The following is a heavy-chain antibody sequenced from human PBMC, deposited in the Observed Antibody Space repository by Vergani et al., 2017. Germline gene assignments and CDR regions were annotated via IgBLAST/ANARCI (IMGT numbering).Heavy chain of an antibody. CDR3: AGHLAYCGGDCCPYYYGMDV. D-gene: IGHD2-21*02. Sequence: QLQLQESGPGLVKPSETLSLTCTVSGGSISSSSYYWGWIRQPPGKGLEWIGSIYYSGSTCYNPSLKSRVTISVDTSKNQFSLRLSSVTAADTAVYYCAGHLAYCGGDCCPYYYGMDVWGQGTTVTVSS. CDR2: IYYSGST. J-gene: IGHJ6*02. CDR1: GGSISSSSYY. V-gene: IGHV4-39*01.